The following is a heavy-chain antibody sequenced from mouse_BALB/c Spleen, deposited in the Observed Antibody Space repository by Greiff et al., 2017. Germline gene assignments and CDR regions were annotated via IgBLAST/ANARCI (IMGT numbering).Heavy chain of an antibody. CDR3: ARHEENDGYPYAMDY. CDR1: GFTFSSYY. J-gene: IGHJ4*01. Sequence: EVQLVESGGGLVKLGGSLKLSCAASGFTFSSYYMSWVRQTPEKRLELVAAINSNGGSTYYPDTVKGRFTISRDNAKNTLYLQMSSLKSEDTALYYCARHEENDGYPYAMDYWGQGTSVTVSS. V-gene: IGHV5-6-2*01. CDR2: INSNGGST. D-gene: IGHD2-3*01.